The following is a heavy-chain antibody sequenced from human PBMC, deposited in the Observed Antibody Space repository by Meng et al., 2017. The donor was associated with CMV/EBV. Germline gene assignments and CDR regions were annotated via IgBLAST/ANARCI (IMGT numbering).Heavy chain of an antibody. CDR3: AREDIVVVPAARGFDY. D-gene: IGHD2-2*01. V-gene: IGHV4-4*07. CDR1: GGSISGYY. CDR2: IYTSGST. J-gene: IGHJ4*02. Sequence: QESGPGLVKPSETLALPRTVSGGSISGYYWSWIRQPAGKGLEWIGRIYTSGSTNYNPSLKSRVTMSVDTSKNQFSLKLSSVTAADTAVYYCAREDIVVVPAARGFDYWGQGTLVTVSS.